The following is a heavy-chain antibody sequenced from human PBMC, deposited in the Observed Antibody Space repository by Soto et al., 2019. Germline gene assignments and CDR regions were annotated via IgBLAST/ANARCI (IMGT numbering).Heavy chain of an antibody. V-gene: IGHV3-23*01. Sequence: GGSLRLSCAASGFTFSSYAMSWVRQAPGKGLEWVSAISGSGGSTYYADSVKGRFTISRDNSKNTLYLQMNSLRAEDAAVYDCAKGAVVPAAIRWYFDLWGRGTLVTVSS. D-gene: IGHD2-2*01. CDR1: GFTFSSYA. J-gene: IGHJ2*01. CDR2: ISGSGGST. CDR3: AKGAVVPAAIRWYFDL.